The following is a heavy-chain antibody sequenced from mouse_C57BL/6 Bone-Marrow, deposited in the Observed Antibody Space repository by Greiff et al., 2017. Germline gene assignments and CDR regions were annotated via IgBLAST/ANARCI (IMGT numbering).Heavy chain of an antibody. V-gene: IGHV1-26*01. Sequence: EVQLQQSGPELVKPGASVKISCKASGYTFTDYYMNWVKQSHGKSLEWIGDINPNNGGTSYNQKFKGKATLTVDKSSSTAYMELRSLTSEDSAVYYCARRPIYYYGSRDWYFDVWGTGTTVTVSS. CDR3: ARRPIYYYGSRDWYFDV. D-gene: IGHD1-1*01. CDR1: GYTFTDYY. J-gene: IGHJ1*03. CDR2: INPNNGGT.